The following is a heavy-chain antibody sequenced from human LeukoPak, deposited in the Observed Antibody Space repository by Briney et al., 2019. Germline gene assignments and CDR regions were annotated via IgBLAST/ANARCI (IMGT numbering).Heavy chain of an antibody. CDR2: INWNGGST. CDR1: GLTLDDYG. J-gene: IGHJ6*03. CDR3: ARGYCTNGVCYTDYYYYYMDV. D-gene: IGHD2-8*01. Sequence: GGSLRLSCAASGLTLDDYGMSWVRHAPGKGLEWVSGINWNGGSTGYADSVKGRFTISRDNAKNSLYVQMNSLRAEDTALYYCARGYCTNGVCYTDYYYYYMDVWGKGTTVTVSS. V-gene: IGHV3-20*04.